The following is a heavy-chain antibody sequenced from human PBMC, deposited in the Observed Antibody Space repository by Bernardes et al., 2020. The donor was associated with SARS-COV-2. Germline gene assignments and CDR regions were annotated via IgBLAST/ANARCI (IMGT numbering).Heavy chain of an antibody. V-gene: IGHV4-59*01. D-gene: IGHD6-19*01. J-gene: IGHJ4*02. CDR3: ARESYSSGWHINY. Sequence: SETLSLTCTVSGGSISSYYWSWIRQPPGKGLEWIAYISYSGSTTYNPSLKSRVTISVDTSKNQFSLKLSSVTAADTAVYYCARESYSSGWHINYWGQGTLVTVSS. CDR2: ISYSGST. CDR1: GGSISSYY.